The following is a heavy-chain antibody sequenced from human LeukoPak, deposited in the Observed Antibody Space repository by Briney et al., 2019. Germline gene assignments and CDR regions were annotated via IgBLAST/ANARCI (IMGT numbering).Heavy chain of an antibody. CDR3: AREGAAAGPGSP. Sequence: ASVKVSCMASGYTFTGYYMHWVRQAPGQGLEWMGWINPNSGGTNYAQKFQGRVTMTRDTSISTAYMELSRLRSDDTAVYYCAREGAAAGPGSPWGQGTLVTVSS. CDR2: INPNSGGT. D-gene: IGHD6-13*01. V-gene: IGHV1-2*02. J-gene: IGHJ5*02. CDR1: GYTFTGYY.